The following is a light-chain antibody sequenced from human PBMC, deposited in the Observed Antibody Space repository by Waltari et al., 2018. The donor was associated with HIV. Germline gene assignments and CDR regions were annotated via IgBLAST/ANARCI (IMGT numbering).Light chain of an antibody. CDR2: DVD. V-gene: IGLV2-11*01. J-gene: IGLJ2*01. Sequence: QSALTQPRSVSGSPGQSVTISCAGSTNNVGPYNYVSWYHQKSGEAPRLILYDVDQRPSGVPVRFSGARSGDTASLTISGLQAEDEGDFYCCSYGGSWSFVFGGGTRVTVL. CDR1: TNNVGPYNY. CDR3: CSYGGSWSFV.